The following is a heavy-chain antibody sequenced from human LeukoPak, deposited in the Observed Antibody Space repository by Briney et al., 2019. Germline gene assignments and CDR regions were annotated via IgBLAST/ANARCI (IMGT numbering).Heavy chain of an antibody. V-gene: IGHV1-69*06. D-gene: IGHD6-13*01. Sequence: GASVKVSCKASGDTFSGYAISWVRQAPGQGLEWMGGIIPIFGTANYAQKFQGRVTITADKSTSTAYMELSSLRSEDTAVYYCARTLAGPDYFDYWGQGTLVTVSS. CDR2: IIPIFGTA. J-gene: IGHJ4*02. CDR1: GDTFSGYA. CDR3: ARTLAGPDYFDY.